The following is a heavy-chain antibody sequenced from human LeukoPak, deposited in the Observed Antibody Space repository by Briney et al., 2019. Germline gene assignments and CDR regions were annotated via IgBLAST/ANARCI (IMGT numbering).Heavy chain of an antibody. CDR2: ISSNGGST. CDR3: ARVYYYDSSGYWLYYFDY. Sequence: GGSLRLSCAASGFTFSSYAMHWVRQAPGKGLEYVSAISSNGGSTYYANSVKGRFTISRDNSKNTLYLQMGSLRAEDMAVYYCARVYYYDSSGYWLYYFDYWGQGTLVTVSS. J-gene: IGHJ4*02. CDR1: GFTFSSYA. D-gene: IGHD3-22*01. V-gene: IGHV3-64*01.